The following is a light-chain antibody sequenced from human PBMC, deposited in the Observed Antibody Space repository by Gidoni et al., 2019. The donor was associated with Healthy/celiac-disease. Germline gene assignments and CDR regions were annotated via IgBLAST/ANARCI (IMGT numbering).Light chain of an antibody. CDR2: GKN. CDR3: NARDSSGNHPPWV. V-gene: IGLV3-19*01. Sequence: SSELTQDPAVSVALGQTVRITCQGDSLRSYYASSYQQKPGQAPVLVIYGKNNRPSGIPDRFSGCSSGNTASLTITGAQAEDEADYYCNARDSSGNHPPWVFGGGTKLTVL. J-gene: IGLJ3*02. CDR1: SLRSYY.